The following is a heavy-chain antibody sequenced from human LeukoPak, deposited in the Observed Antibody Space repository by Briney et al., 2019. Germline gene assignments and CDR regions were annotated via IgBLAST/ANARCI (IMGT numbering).Heavy chain of an antibody. CDR1: RFTFGDYG. J-gene: IGHJ3*02. CDR2: IRSEAYGGTT. CDR3: TRLSLVVVRDAFDI. V-gene: IGHV3-49*04. D-gene: IGHD3-22*01. Sequence: PGRSLRLSCTGSRFTFGDYGMSWVRQAPGKGLEWVAFIRSEAYGGTTEYAASVKGRFTISRDDSKSIAYLQMNSLKTEDTAVYYCTRLSLVVVRDAFDIWGQGTMVTVSS.